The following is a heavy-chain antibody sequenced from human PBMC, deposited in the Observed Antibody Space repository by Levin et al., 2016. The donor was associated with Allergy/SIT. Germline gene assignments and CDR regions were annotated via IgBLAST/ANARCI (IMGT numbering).Heavy chain of an antibody. CDR2: TYYRSKWYN. CDR3: ARELLWFGASGMDV. J-gene: IGHJ6*02. Sequence: SCAISGDSVSSNSAAWNWIRQSPSRGLEWLGRTYYRSKWYNDYAVSVKSRITINPDTSKNQFSLQLNSVTPEDTAVYYCARELLWFGASGMDVWGQGTTVTVSS. D-gene: IGHD3-10*01. CDR1: GDSVSSNSAA. V-gene: IGHV6-1*01.